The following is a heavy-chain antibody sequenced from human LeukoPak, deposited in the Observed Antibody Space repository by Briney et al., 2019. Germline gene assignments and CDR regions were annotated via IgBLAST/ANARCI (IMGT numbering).Heavy chain of an antibody. D-gene: IGHD2-15*01. J-gene: IGHJ4*02. Sequence: SETLSLTCTVSGGSISGYYWSWIRQPPGKGLEWIGNIYYSGSTYYNPSLKSRVTISVDTSKNQFSLKVTSVTAADTAVYYCARHNRVVPPDYWGQGTLVTVSS. CDR1: GGSISGYY. CDR2: IYYSGST. CDR3: ARHNRVVPPDY. V-gene: IGHV4-59*04.